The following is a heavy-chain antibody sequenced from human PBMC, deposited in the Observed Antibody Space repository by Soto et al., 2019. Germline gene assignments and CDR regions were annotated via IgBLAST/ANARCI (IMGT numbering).Heavy chain of an antibody. V-gene: IGHV3-7*03. J-gene: IGHJ4*02. CDR3: ARIPEDGWLVLYSFDY. CDR1: GFTFSSYW. Sequence: GGSLRLSCAASGFTFSSYWMSWVRQAPGKGLEWVANIKQDGSEKYYVDSVKGRFTISRDNAKNSLYLQMNSLRAEDTAVYYCARIPEDGWLVLYSFDYWGQVTLVTVSS. CDR2: IKQDGSEK. D-gene: IGHD6-19*01.